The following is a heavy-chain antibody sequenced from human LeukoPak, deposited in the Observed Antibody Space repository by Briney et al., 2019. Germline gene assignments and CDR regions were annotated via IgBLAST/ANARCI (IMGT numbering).Heavy chain of an antibody. Sequence: ASVKVSCKASGYTFTSYDINWVRQATGQGLEWMGWMNPNSGNTGYAQKFQGRVTMARNTSISTAYMELSSLRSEDPAVYYCARAGYYDSSGYYLFDYWGQGTLVTVSS. V-gene: IGHV1-8*01. CDR1: GYTFTSYD. CDR3: ARAGYYDSSGYYLFDY. CDR2: MNPNSGNT. J-gene: IGHJ4*02. D-gene: IGHD3-22*01.